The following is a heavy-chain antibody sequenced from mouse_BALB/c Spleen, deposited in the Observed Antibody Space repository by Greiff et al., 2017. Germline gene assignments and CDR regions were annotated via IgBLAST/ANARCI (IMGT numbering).Heavy chain of an antibody. J-gene: IGHJ2*01. V-gene: IGHV1-80*01. Sequence: QVQLKQSGAELVRPGSSVKISCKASGYAFSSYWMNWVKQRPGQGLEWIGQIYPGDGDTNYNGKFKGKATLTADKSSSTAYMQLSSLTSEDSAVYFCARKSTMITTGYFDYWGQGTTLTVSS. D-gene: IGHD2-4*01. CDR1: GYAFSSYW. CDR3: ARKSTMITTGYFDY. CDR2: IYPGDGDT.